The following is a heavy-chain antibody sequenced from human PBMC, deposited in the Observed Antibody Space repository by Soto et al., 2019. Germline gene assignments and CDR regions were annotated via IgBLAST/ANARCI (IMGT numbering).Heavy chain of an antibody. CDR3: ARVTRVVTAIVRPEDSDYYYGMDV. CDR2: IIPIFGTA. CDR1: GGTFSSYA. V-gene: IGHV1-69*13. J-gene: IGHJ6*01. Sequence: ASVKVSCKASGGTFSSYAISWVRQAPGQGLEWMGGIIPIFGTANYAQKFQGRVTITADESTSTAYMELSSLRSEDTAVYYCARVTRVVTAIVRPEDSDYYYGMDVWGQATTVTVSS. D-gene: IGHD2-21*02.